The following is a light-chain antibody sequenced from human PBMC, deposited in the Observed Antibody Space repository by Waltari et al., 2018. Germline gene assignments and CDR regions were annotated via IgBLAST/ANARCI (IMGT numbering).Light chain of an antibody. V-gene: IGKV2-30*01. CDR2: KVS. Sequence: DVVLTQSPLSLSVTLGQSASVSCRSSQSLAFSDGKTYLNWFHQRPGQSPRRLIYKVSNRESGVPDRISGSGSGTDFALKISRVEPEDVGVYYCMEGAQWYTFGQGTKLEIK. CDR3: MEGAQWYT. CDR1: QSLAFSDGKTY. J-gene: IGKJ2*01.